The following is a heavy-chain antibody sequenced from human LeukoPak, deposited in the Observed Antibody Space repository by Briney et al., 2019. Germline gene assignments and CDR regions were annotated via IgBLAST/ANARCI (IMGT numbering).Heavy chain of an antibody. D-gene: IGHD5-18*01. CDR1: GYTFTTYG. V-gene: IGHV1-18*01. CDR3: ARGGYRYGDAFDY. Sequence: GASVKVSCKASGYTFTTYGISWVRQAPGQGLEWMGWISAYNGNTNYEKKLQGRLTMTTDTSTRTAYMELRSLRSDDTAVYYCARGGYRYGDAFDYWGQGTLVTVSS. J-gene: IGHJ4*02. CDR2: ISAYNGNT.